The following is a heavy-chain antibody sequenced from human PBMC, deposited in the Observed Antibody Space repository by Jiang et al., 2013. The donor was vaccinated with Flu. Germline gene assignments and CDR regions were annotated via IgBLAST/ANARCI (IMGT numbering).Heavy chain of an antibody. CDR3: ARGRPSYYGLDV. CDR1: GDSVSSSSAA. Sequence: GPGLVKPSQTLSLTCAISGDSVSSSSAAWNWIRQSPSRGLEWLGRTYYRSKWFNEYAVSLKSRITINPDTSKNQFSLQLNSVTPEDTAVYYCARGRPSYYGLDVWGQGTTVTVSS. V-gene: IGHV6-1*01. CDR2: TYYRSKWFN. D-gene: IGHD6-25*01. J-gene: IGHJ6*02.